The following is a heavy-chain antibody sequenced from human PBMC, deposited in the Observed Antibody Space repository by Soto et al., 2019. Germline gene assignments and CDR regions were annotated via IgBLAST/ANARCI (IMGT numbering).Heavy chain of an antibody. D-gene: IGHD3-10*01. CDR3: ATDRDYGMDV. CDR2: INGDGSST. CDR1: GFTFSKYY. J-gene: IGHJ6*02. V-gene: IGHV3-74*01. Sequence: GGSLRLSCAVSGFTFSKYYMHWVRQTPGKGLVWVSRINGDGSSTSYADSVKGRFTISRDNAKNTLYLQMNSLRAEDTAVYYCATDRDYGMDVWGQGTTVTVSS.